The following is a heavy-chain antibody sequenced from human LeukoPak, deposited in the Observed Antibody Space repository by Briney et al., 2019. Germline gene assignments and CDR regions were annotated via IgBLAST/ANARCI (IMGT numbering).Heavy chain of an antibody. CDR2: INPSGGST. CDR3: ARGGYSSGWYDY. Sequence: ASVKVSCKASGYTLTSYAIHWVRQAPGQGLEWMGIINPSGGSTSYAQKFQGRVTMTRDTSTSTVYMELSSLRSEDTAVYYCARGGYSSGWYDYWGQGTLVTVSS. V-gene: IGHV1-46*01. D-gene: IGHD6-19*01. CDR1: GYTLTSYA. J-gene: IGHJ4*02.